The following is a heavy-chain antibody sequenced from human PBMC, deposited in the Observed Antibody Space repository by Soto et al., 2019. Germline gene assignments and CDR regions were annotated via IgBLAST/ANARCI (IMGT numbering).Heavy chain of an antibody. D-gene: IGHD5-12*01. CDR1: GYSFTGHY. CDR2: IGPESGAT. CDR3: GRGRSGQIVVFY. V-gene: IGHV1-2*02. Sequence: ASVKVSCKASGYSFTGHYIHWVRQAPEQGPEWMGEIGPESGATRYAQKFQGRVTMTRGMSITTVYMELNNLSPDDTAVYYCGRGRSGQIVVFYWGQGTPVTVSS. J-gene: IGHJ4*02.